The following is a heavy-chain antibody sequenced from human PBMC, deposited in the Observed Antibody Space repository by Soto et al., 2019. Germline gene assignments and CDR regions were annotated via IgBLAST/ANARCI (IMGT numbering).Heavy chain of an antibody. CDR2: IYYSGTT. Sequence: SETLSLSCTVSGGSISSYYWSGIRQPPGKGLEWIGYIYYSGTTNYNPSLKSRVTMSLDTSKNQFSLKLSSVTAADTAVYFCARGPTITTDFWGRGILVTVSS. J-gene: IGHJ4*02. CDR1: GGSISSYY. CDR3: ARGPTITTDF. V-gene: IGHV4-59*01. D-gene: IGHD4-17*01.